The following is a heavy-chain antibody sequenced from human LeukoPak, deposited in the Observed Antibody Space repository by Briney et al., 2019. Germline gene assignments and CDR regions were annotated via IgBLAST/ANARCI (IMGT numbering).Heavy chain of an antibody. J-gene: IGHJ4*02. CDR3: ARELGY. V-gene: IGHV3-64*04. Sequence: PGGSLRLSCSTSGFTFSTLSMHWVRQAPGKGLEYVSGSSSNGGSTYYADSVKGRFTISRDNSKNTLYLQMNSLTDEDTAMYYCARELGYWGQGTLVTVSS. CDR1: GFTFSTLS. CDR2: SSSNGGST.